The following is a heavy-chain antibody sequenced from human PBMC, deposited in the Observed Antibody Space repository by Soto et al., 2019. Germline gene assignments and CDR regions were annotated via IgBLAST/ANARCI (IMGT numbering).Heavy chain of an antibody. CDR2: IYYSGST. Sequence: TCTVADGSVRNGSCYRSWINKPPGKGLEWIGSIYYSGSTYYNPSLKSRVTISIDKSKNQFSLKLSSLTAADTAVYYCARLEGLATISYYFDFWGQGTLVTVSS. V-gene: IGHV4-39*01. CDR1: DGSVRNGSCY. D-gene: IGHD6-19*01. J-gene: IGHJ4*02. CDR3: ARLEGLATISYYFDF.